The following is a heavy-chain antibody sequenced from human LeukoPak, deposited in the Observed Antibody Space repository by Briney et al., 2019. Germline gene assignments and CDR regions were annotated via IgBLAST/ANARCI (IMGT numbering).Heavy chain of an antibody. J-gene: IGHJ6*04. D-gene: IGHD3-10*02. CDR2: ISSSSSTI. CDR3: AELGITMIGGV. CDR1: GFTFGSYS. Sequence: GGSLRLSCAASGFTFGSYSMNWVRQAPGKGLEWVSHISSSSSTIYYADSVKGRFTISRDNAKNSLYLQMNSLRAEDTAVYYCAELGITMIGGVWGKGTTVTISS. V-gene: IGHV3-48*01.